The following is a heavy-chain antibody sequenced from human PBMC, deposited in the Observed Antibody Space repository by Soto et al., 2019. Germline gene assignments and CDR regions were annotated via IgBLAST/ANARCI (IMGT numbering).Heavy chain of an antibody. CDR3: ARLGGFYQSLDS. V-gene: IGHV4-59*08. Sequence: SETLSLTCTVSGGPISSYYWSWIRQPPGKGLEWIGYIYYTGTTTYNPSIKSRVTISVDSSKNQFSLNLTSVSAADTAVYYCARLGGFYQSLDSWGQGTLVTVS. J-gene: IGHJ5*01. D-gene: IGHD3-22*01. CDR2: IYYTGTT. CDR1: GGPISSYY.